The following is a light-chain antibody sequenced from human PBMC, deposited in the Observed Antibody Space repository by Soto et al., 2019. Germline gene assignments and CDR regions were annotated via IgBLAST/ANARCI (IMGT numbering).Light chain of an antibody. V-gene: IGKV1-5*03. J-gene: IGKJ3*01. CDR2: RAS. Sequence: DIQMTQSPSSLFASVGDRVTITCRASRIINTWLAWYQQRPGKAPKLLIYRASNLVNGVPSRFSGSGSGTEFTLTISSLQPDDFSIYYCQQYETYSGTFGPGTKVDL. CDR1: RIINTW. CDR3: QQYETYSGT.